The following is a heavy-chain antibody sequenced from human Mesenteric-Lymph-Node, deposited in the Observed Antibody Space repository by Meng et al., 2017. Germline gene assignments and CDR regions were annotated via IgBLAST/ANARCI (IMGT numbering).Heavy chain of an antibody. J-gene: IGHJ5*02. V-gene: IGHV4-34*01. CDR3: ARRDGRISNWFDP. CDR1: GGSLSDYC. Sequence: QLQLHRWGEGPLKPSETLSLTCAVYGGSLSDYCCHWIRQLPGKGLEWIGEVNHSKSTNYNPSLKSRITISLDTSKNQVSLRLNSVTAADTAAYYCARRDGRISNWFDPWGQGTLVTVSS. CDR2: VNHSKST.